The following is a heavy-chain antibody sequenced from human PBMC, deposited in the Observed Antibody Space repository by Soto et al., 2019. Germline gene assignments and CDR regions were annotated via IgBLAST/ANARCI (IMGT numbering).Heavy chain of an antibody. CDR1: GGTISGYY. CDR2: IYSSGNT. V-gene: IGHV4-4*07. CDR3: ARGQRFSDWLDP. Sequence: SETLSLTCSVSGGTISGYYWTWIRQPAGKGLEWIGRIYSSGNTKYNPSLQSRVTMSLDTSNNQFSLRLTSVTAADTAVYYCARGQRFSDWLDPSGQGPLVTVSS. D-gene: IGHD3-3*01. J-gene: IGHJ5*02.